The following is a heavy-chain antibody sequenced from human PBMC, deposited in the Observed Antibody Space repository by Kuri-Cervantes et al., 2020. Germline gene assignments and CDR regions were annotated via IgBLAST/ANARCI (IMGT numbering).Heavy chain of an antibody. Sequence: ETLSLTCAVYGGSFSGYYWSWIRQPPGKGLEWVANIKQDGSERYYVDSLKGRFTISRDNAENSLYLQMNSLRVEDTAVYYCARRRVVRGVESSYYYMDVWGKGTTVTVSS. J-gene: IGHJ6*03. D-gene: IGHD3-10*01. CDR1: GGSFSGYY. CDR3: ARRRVVRGVESSYYYMDV. CDR2: IKQDGSER. V-gene: IGHV3-7*01.